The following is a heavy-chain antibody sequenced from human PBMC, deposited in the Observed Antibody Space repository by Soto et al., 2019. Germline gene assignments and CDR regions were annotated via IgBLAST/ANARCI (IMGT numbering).Heavy chain of an antibody. CDR1: GYSISSNNW. D-gene: IGHD1-26*01. CDR3: AKNPGGGRGYFDP. V-gene: IGHV4-28*01. CDR2: IYHTGGT. J-gene: IGHJ5*02. Sequence: PSETLSLTCAVSGYSISSNNWWGWIRQPPGKGLEWIGYIYHTGGTFYNPSLKSRVTMSMDTSKNQFSLKLTSVTAVDTPVYFCAKNPGGGRGYFDPWGQGTLVTVPS.